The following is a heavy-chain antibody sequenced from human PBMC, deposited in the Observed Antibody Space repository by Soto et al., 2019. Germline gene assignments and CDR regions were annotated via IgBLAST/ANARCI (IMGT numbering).Heavy chain of an antibody. CDR3: AMVWGHIDPFNY. J-gene: IGHJ4*02. CDR1: GFTFSTSA. D-gene: IGHD3-16*01. V-gene: IGHV3-23*01. CDR2: INDSGDKT. Sequence: EVQLLESGGGLVQPGGSLRLSCAASGFTFSTSAMSWVRQAPGKVLEWVSAINDSGDKTYYAVSVKGRFTISRDNSKNTLYLQMNILRPDDAAIYYWAMVWGHIDPFNYWGQGTLVTVSS.